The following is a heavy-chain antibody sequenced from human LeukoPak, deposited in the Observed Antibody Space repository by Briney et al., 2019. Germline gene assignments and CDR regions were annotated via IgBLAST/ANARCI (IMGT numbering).Heavy chain of an antibody. CDR2: IIPIFGTA. V-gene: IGHV1-69*13. J-gene: IGHJ6*03. CDR1: GGTFSSYA. Sequence: SVKVSCKASGGTFSSYAISWVRQAPGQGLEWMGGIIPIFGTANYAQKFQGRVTISADETTSTAYMELSSLRSEDTAEYYCARQIVVVPAARTNYYYMDVWGKGTTVTVSS. D-gene: IGHD2-2*01. CDR3: ARQIVVVPAARTNYYYMDV.